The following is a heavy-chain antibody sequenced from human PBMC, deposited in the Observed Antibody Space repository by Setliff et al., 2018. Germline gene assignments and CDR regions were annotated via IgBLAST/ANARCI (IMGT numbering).Heavy chain of an antibody. D-gene: IGHD2-2*01. V-gene: IGHV1-18*01. J-gene: IGHJ4*02. CDR3: ARDGGKYCATTSCFHFDY. CDR1: GYTFNTYG. CDR2: ISAYNGKT. Sequence: ASVKVSCKSYGYTFNTYGISWVRQAPGQGPEWMGWISAYNGKTRSIEKFQDRLTLTTDTSTNTVFMELRNLRADDTAIYYCARDGGKYCATTSCFHFDYRGQGTQVTVSS.